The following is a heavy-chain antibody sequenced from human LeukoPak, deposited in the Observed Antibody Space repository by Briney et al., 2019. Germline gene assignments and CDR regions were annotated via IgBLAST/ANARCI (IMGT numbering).Heavy chain of an antibody. CDR3: ARGVTTGYLPY. Sequence: PGGSLRLSCAASGFIFSSYEMNWVRQPPGKGLDWVAHISYDGSNKYYADSVKGRFTISRDNSKNTLYLEMNSLRAEDTAMYYCARGVTTGYLPYWGQGTLVTVSS. V-gene: IGHV3-30-3*01. CDR1: GFIFSSYE. D-gene: IGHD3-9*01. J-gene: IGHJ1*01. CDR2: ISYDGSNK.